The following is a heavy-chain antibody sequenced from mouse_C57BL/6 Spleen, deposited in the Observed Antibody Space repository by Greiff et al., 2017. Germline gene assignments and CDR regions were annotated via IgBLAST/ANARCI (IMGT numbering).Heavy chain of an antibody. CDR1: GYTFTDYE. CDR3: TPTFHYYGSSYGY. CDR2: IDPETGGT. J-gene: IGHJ2*01. Sequence: QVQLQQSGAELVRPGASVTLSCKASGYTFTDYEMHWVKQTPVHGLEWIGAIDPETGGTAYNQKFKGKAILTADKSSSTAYMELRSLTSEDSAVYYCTPTFHYYGSSYGYWGQGTTLTVSS. D-gene: IGHD1-1*01. V-gene: IGHV1-15*01.